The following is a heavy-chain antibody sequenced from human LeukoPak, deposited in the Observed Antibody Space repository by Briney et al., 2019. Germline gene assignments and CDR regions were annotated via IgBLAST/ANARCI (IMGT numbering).Heavy chain of an antibody. CDR1: GDRVSSHSAA. J-gene: IGHJ2*01. Sequence: SQALSLTCAICGDRVSSHSAAWNWIRQSPSRGLEWLGWTYYRSKWYNDYAVSVNSRITINPDTSKNQFSLQLNSVTPEDTAVYYCARVTQRGYWYFDLWGRGTLVTVSS. CDR2: TYYRSKWYN. CDR3: ARVTQRGYWYFDL. V-gene: IGHV6-1*01.